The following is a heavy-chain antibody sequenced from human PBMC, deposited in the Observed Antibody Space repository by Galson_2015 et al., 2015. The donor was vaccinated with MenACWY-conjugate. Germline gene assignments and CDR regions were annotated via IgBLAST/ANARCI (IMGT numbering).Heavy chain of an antibody. Sequence: SLRLSCAASAFTFSSFEMNWVRQAPGKGLEWVSYISSSGTTIYYSDSVKGRFTISRDNAKNSQYLQMNSLRAEDTAVYYCARLAVPGLNWGQGTLVTVSS. J-gene: IGHJ4*02. D-gene: IGHD6-19*01. CDR2: ISSSGTTI. CDR3: ARLAVPGLN. CDR1: AFTFSSFE. V-gene: IGHV3-48*03.